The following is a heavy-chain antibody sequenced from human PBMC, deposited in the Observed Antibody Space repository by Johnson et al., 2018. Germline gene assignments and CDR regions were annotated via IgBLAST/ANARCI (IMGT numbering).Heavy chain of an antibody. CDR3: AGSNDYGDYYYYGMDV. V-gene: IGHV1-8*01. D-gene: IGHD4-17*01. J-gene: IGHJ6*02. Sequence: VQLVETGAEVKKPGASVKVSCKASGYTFTSYDINWVRQATGQGLEWMGWMNPNSGNTGYAQKFQGRVTMTRNTSISTAYMELSSRGSEDTAVYYCAGSNDYGDYYYYGMDVWGQGTTVTVSS. CDR1: GYTFTSYD. CDR2: MNPNSGNT.